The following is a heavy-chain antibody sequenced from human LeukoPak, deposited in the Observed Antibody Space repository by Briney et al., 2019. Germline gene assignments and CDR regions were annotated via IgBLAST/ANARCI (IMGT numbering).Heavy chain of an antibody. CDR3: ARVGSGLNLYYFDY. V-gene: IGHV4-39*07. J-gene: IGHJ4*02. Sequence: SENLSLTCTVFGDSISDSKYFWGWIRQPPGKGLEWIGNFYSGGSTYYNPSLKSRVAISEDTSGKQFSLRLGSVTAADTAVYFCARVGSGLNLYYFDYWGQGILVTVSS. CDR1: GDSISDSKYF. CDR2: FYSGGST. D-gene: IGHD3-3*01.